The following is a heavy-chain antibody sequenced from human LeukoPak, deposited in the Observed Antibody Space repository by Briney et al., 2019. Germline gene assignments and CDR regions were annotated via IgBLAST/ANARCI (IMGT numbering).Heavy chain of an antibody. D-gene: IGHD5-18*01. Sequence: GGSLRLSCAASGFTFSSYGMNWVRQAPGKGLEWVSSLSSSSSYIYYADSVKGRFTISRDNAKNSLYLQMNSLRVEDTAVYYCARGYSPTDAFDIWGQGTMVTVSS. CDR2: LSSSSSYI. CDR1: GFTFSSYG. V-gene: IGHV3-21*01. CDR3: ARGYSPTDAFDI. J-gene: IGHJ3*02.